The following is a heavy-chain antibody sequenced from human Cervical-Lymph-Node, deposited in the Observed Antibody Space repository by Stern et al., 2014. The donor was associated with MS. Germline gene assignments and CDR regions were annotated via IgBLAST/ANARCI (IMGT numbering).Heavy chain of an antibody. Sequence: VQLQESGPGLVKPSATLSLTCTASGGTVSSGSYHWMWIGPAPGQEREGIGYIYYSGSTNYHPSLKSRVTISVDTSKNQFSLKLSSVTAADTAVYYCARDRLDSSHPLDYWGQGTLVTVSS. D-gene: IGHD3-22*01. CDR2: IYYSGST. CDR3: ARDRLDSSHPLDY. CDR1: GGTVSSGSYH. J-gene: IGHJ4*02. V-gene: IGHV4-61*01.